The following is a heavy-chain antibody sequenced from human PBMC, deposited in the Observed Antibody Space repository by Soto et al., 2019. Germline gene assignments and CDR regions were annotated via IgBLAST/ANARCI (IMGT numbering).Heavy chain of an antibody. V-gene: IGHV3-23*01. CDR2: IGGSGGST. D-gene: IGHD3-3*01. J-gene: IGHJ4*02. Sequence: EVQLLESGGGLVQPGGSLRLSCAASGFTFSSYAMSWVRQAPGKGLEWVSAIGGSGGSTYYADSVKGRFTISRDNSKNTLYLQMNSLRAEDTAVYYCAKDLTMQNYDFWSGYYMGFLFDYWGQGTLVTVSS. CDR1: GFTFSSYA. CDR3: AKDLTMQNYDFWSGYYMGFLFDY.